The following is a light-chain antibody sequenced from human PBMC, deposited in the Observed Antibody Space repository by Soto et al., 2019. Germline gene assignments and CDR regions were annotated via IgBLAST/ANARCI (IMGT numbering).Light chain of an antibody. CDR1: QDINSY. CDR3: QQRSNWHIT. Sequence: EIVLTQSPATLSLSPGDRASLXWRASQDINSYLAWYQQKRGQAPRLLIYDASNRATGIPARFSGSGPGTDFTLTISSLEPEDFAVYYCQQRSNWHITFGQGTRLEIK. CDR2: DAS. J-gene: IGKJ5*01. V-gene: IGKV3D-11*01.